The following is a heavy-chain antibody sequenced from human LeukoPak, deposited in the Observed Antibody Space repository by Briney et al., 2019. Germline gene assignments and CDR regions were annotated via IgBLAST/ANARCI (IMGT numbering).Heavy chain of an antibody. D-gene: IGHD6-13*01. J-gene: IGHJ4*02. Sequence: GGSLRLSCAASGFTFDDYAMHWVRQAPGKGLEWVSGISWNRGGIGYADSVKGRFTISRDNAKNSLYLQMNSLRAEDTALYYCTKDISGSSWYYFDYWGQGTLVTVSS. CDR1: GFTFDDYA. CDR2: ISWNRGGI. V-gene: IGHV3-9*01. CDR3: TKDISGSSWYYFDY.